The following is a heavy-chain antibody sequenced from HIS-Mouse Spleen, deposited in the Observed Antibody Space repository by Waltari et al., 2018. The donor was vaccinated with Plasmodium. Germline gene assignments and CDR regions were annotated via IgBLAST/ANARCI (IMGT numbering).Heavy chain of an antibody. Sequence: EVQLVESGGGLVQPGGSLRLSCAASGFTFSSYWMSWVRQAPGKGWEWVANIKQEGSEKYYVDSVKGRFTISRDNAKNALYLQMNSLRAEDTAVYYCASSWYWYFDLWGRGTLVTVSS. V-gene: IGHV3-7*01. J-gene: IGHJ2*01. CDR2: IKQEGSEK. D-gene: IGHD6-13*01. CDR1: GFTFSSYW. CDR3: ASSWYWYFDL.